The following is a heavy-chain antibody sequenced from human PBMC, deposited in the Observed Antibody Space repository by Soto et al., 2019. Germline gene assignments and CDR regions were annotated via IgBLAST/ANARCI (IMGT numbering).Heavy chain of an antibody. Sequence: GSVRLSCAGSGFLFGDAWMSWVRQAPGKGLEWVGGVKRKSDGKTTEYAAPVTFIFTIARVDAKPTVDLQMDSGKIEDTGIYYCLAGSPFDYWGRGTLVTVSS. CDR2: VKRKSDGKTT. CDR1: GFLFGDAW. J-gene: IGHJ4*02. CDR3: LAGSPFDY. D-gene: IGHD1-26*01. V-gene: IGHV3-15*05.